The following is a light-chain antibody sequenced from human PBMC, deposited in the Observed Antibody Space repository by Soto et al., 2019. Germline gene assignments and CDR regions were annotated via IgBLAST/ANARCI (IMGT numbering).Light chain of an antibody. CDR2: RAS. Sequence: EIVMAQFPETLAVSVGERATIKCRSSQSLLHSSDNRNYLTWYQQKPGQPPKLLIYRASTRQSGVPDRFSGSGSGTDFTLTINSLQAEDVAVYYCQQYYSTPWTFGQGTKVEIK. CDR1: QSLLHSSDNRNY. CDR3: QQYYSTPWT. V-gene: IGKV4-1*01. J-gene: IGKJ1*01.